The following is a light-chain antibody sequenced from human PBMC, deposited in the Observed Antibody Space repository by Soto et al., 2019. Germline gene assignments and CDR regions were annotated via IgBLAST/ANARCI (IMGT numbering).Light chain of an antibody. CDR3: QQRSNWPIT. CDR2: DAS. Sequence: EIVLTQSPATLSLSPGERATLSCRTSQSVSSYFAWYQQKPVRAPRLLIYDASNRATGIPARFLGSGSGTDFTLTISSLEPEDFAVYYCQQRSNWPITFGQGTRLEIK. V-gene: IGKV3-11*01. CDR1: QSVSSY. J-gene: IGKJ5*01.